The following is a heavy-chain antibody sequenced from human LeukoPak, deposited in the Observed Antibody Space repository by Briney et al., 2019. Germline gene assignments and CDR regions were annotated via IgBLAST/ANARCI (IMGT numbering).Heavy chain of an antibody. CDR2: ILHDGSNK. CDR1: GFTFSNYA. CDR3: ARGLMLRGVADY. J-gene: IGHJ4*02. D-gene: IGHD3-10*01. Sequence: HPGGSLRLSCAASGFTFSNYALHWVRQAPGKGLEWVAVILHDGSNKYADSVKGRFTISRDNSKNTLYLQMNSLRAEDTAVYYCARGLMLRGVADYWGQGALVTVSS. V-gene: IGHV3-30*04.